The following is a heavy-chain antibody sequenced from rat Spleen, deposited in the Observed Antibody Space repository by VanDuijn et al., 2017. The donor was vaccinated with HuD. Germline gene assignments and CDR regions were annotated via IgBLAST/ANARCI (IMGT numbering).Heavy chain of an antibody. D-gene: IGHD4-3*01. CDR2: INKDGSTI. Sequence: EVKLVESGGGLVQPGRSLKLSCAASGFNFKDYWMGWVRQAPGKGLEWIGAINKDGSTINYTPSLKEKFTISRDNAQNTLYLQMSKLESEDTAIYYCVREGFGVRDWGQGVMVTVSS. CDR3: VREGFGVRD. CDR1: GFNFKDYW. J-gene: IGHJ2*01. V-gene: IGHV4-2*01.